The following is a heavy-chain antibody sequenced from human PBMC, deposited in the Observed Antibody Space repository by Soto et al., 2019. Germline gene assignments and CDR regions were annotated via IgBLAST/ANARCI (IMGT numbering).Heavy chain of an antibody. J-gene: IGHJ4*02. CDR1: GYTFTSYA. D-gene: IGHD1-26*01. CDR2: INAGNGNT. Sequence: QVQLVQSGAEEKKPGASVKVSCKASGYTFTSYAMHWVRQAPGQRLEWMAWINAGNGNTKYSQKFQGRVTITRDTSTSTTYMELRSLRSEDTAVYYYASSWSYWGIDYWGQGTLVTVSS. V-gene: IGHV1-3*05. CDR3: ASSWSYWGIDY.